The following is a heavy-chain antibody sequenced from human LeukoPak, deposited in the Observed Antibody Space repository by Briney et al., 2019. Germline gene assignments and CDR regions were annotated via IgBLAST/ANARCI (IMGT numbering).Heavy chain of an antibody. CDR2: IFYSGST. J-gene: IGHJ2*01. CDR1: GGSIRNYY. D-gene: IGHD6-13*01. Sequence: PSETLSLTCTVSGGSIRNYYWSWIRQPPGKGLEWIGYIFYSGSTNYNPSLKSRVTISVDTSKNQFSLKLRSVTAADTAVYYCARVYYSSSYDYWYFDLWGRGTLVTVSS. V-gene: IGHV4-59*01. CDR3: ARVYYSSSYDYWYFDL.